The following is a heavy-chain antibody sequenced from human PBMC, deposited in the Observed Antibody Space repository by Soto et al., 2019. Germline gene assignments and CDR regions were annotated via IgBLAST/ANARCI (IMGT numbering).Heavy chain of an antibody. D-gene: IGHD2-21*02. CDR2: IYYSGST. CDR3: ARVSKAYCGGDCYSWWFDP. Sequence: SETLSLTCTVSGGSISSGGYYWCWIRQHPWKGLEWIGYIYYSGSTYYNPSLKSRVTISVDTSKNQFSLKLSSVTAADTAVYYCARVSKAYCGGDCYSWWFDPWGQGXLVTVYS. J-gene: IGHJ5*02. CDR1: GGSISSGGYY. V-gene: IGHV4-31*03.